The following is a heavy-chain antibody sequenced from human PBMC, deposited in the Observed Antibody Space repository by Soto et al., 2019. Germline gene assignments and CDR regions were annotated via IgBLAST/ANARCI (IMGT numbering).Heavy chain of an antibody. J-gene: IGHJ3*02. V-gene: IGHV5-51*01. CDR2: IYPGDSDT. Sequence: PGESLKISCKGSGYSFTNYWIGWVRQMPGKGLEWMGIIYPGDSDTRYNPSFQGQVTISADKSINTAYLQWGGLKASDTARYYCARRQEMATVNAFDSWGQGTMVTVSS. CDR1: GYSFTNYW. D-gene: IGHD5-12*01. CDR3: ARRQEMATVNAFDS.